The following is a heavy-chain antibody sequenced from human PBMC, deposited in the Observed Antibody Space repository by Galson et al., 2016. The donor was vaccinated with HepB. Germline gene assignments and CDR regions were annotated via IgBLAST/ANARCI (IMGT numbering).Heavy chain of an antibody. CDR3: VRGLGEYTDGFLLVRPSTRQYHFNMDV. Sequence: SVKVSCKASGYTFTSYDINWVRQAPGQGLEWMGWISTYYGNTNYLQKFQGRVTMTTDTSTSTAYMELGSLSSDDTAVYYCVRGLGEYTDGFLLVRPSTRQYHFNMDVWGQGTTIIVSS. D-gene: IGHD5-18*01. J-gene: IGHJ6*02. CDR2: ISTYYGNT. V-gene: IGHV1-18*01. CDR1: GYTFTSYD.